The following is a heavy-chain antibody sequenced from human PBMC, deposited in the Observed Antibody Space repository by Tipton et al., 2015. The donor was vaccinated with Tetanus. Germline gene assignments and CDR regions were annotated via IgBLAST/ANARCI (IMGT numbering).Heavy chain of an antibody. V-gene: IGHV4-4*07. Sequence: LRLSCTVSGGSISSYYWTWIRQPAGKGLEWIGRLYTSGSANYNPSIKSRVTMSVDTSKNQFSLKLSSVTAADTAVYYCARGVWSPLYNWFDPWGQGTLVTVSS. D-gene: IGHD1-26*01. CDR1: GGSISSYY. J-gene: IGHJ5*02. CDR3: ARGVWSPLYNWFDP. CDR2: LYTSGSA.